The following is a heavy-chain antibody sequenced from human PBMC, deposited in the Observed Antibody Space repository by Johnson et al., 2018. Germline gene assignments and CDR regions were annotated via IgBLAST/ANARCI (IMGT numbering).Heavy chain of an antibody. V-gene: IGHV3-11*01. D-gene: IGHD2-2*02. Sequence: QVQLVESGGGLVKPGGSLRLSCAASGFTFSDYYMSWIRQAPGKGLEWVSYISVSSSTIYYADSVKGRFTISRDNAKNSLYLQMNSLRAGDTAVYYCAKAHCSSTSCYTIYFQHWGQGTLVTVSS. CDR1: GFTFSDYY. CDR3: AKAHCSSTSCYTIYFQH. CDR2: ISVSSSTI. J-gene: IGHJ1*01.